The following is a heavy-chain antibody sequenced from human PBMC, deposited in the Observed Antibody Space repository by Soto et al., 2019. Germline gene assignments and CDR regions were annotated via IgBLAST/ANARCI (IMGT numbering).Heavy chain of an antibody. V-gene: IGHV3-11*01. CDR3: ARDLRQLRSQNYYYYYLDG. Sequence: QVHLVESGGGLVKPGGSLRLSCAASGFTFSDYQMSWIRQAPGKGLEWVSYIGSSGLSVYYEDSVKGRFTISRDNANNSLYLQMNSLRAEDSAVYYCARDLRQLRSQNYYYYYLDGWGKGNTVSVSS. D-gene: IGHD2-2*01. CDR2: IGSSGLSV. J-gene: IGHJ6*03. CDR1: GFTFSDYQ.